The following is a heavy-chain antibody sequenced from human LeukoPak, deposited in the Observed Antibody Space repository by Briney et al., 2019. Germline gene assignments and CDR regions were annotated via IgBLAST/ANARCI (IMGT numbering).Heavy chain of an antibody. CDR1: GGSISSDNYY. V-gene: IGHV4-61*02. Sequence: SQTLSLTCTVSGGSISSDNYYWSWVRQPAGKGLEWIGRIYTSGSTHHNPPLKSRVPIARDTSTNQLSLKLNSVTAAATAMYYCARVYETTGPWLARNWFDPWGQGILVIVSS. CDR2: IYTSGST. D-gene: IGHD6-19*01. CDR3: ARVYETTGPWLARNWFDP. J-gene: IGHJ5*02.